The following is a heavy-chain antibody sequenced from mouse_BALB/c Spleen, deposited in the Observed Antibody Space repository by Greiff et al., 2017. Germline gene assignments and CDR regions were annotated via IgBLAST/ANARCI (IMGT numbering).Heavy chain of an antibody. CDR1: GYSITSGYY. CDR2: ISYDGSN. Sequence: EVKLVESGPGLVKPSQSLSLTCSVTGYSITSGYYWNWIRQFPGNKLEWMGYISYDGSNNYNPSLKNRISITRDTSTNQFFLKLNSVTTEDTATYYCGRGTTVVEGWFAYWGQGTLVTVSA. V-gene: IGHV3-6*02. D-gene: IGHD1-1*01. J-gene: IGHJ3*01. CDR3: GRGTTVVEGWFAY.